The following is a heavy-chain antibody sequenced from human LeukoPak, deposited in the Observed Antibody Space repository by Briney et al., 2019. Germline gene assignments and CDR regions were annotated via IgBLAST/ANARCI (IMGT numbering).Heavy chain of an antibody. CDR3: ARQMTSTRLFDS. V-gene: IGHV3-30*04. D-gene: IGHD5/OR15-5a*01. CDR1: GFMFSDHA. Sequence: PGGSLRLSCVASGFMFSDHAFHWVRQSPDKGLEWVALIGSDGSKKYYADSMQGRFTVSRENSKNTLFLQMNTLRADDTAVYFCARQMTSTRLFDSWGQGTLVTVSS. J-gene: IGHJ4*02. CDR2: IGSDGSKK.